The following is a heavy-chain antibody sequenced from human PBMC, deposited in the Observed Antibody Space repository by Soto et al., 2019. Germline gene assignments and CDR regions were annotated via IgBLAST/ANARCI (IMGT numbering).Heavy chain of an antibody. CDR3: ARVFKRYSSPPSLLEY. CDR2: IYYSVNT. V-gene: IGHV4-30-4*01. Sequence: SETLSLPCTVSGEFISSGDYYLSWIRQPLVKVLECIWCIYYSVNTYYNPSLKRRFSLSVDTSKNQFSLQLSSVTVADSVVYYCARVFKRYSSPPSLLEYWGLGTLVTV. J-gene: IGHJ4*02. D-gene: IGHD6-13*01. CDR1: GEFISSGDYY.